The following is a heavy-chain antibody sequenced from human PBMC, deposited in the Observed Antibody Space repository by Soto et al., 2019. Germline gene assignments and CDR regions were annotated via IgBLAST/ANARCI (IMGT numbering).Heavy chain of an antibody. CDR2: IIPISGRT. V-gene: IGHV1-69*01. D-gene: IGHD5-12*01. CDR3: ATRGTKARWLAIADY. Sequence: QVQLVQSGAEVKRPGSSVKVSCDASGGTFRSLCFTWVRQAPGHGLEWMGGIIPISGRTTFAPTVLGRGTISADEATRTTYLELTALTADDTAIYYCATRGTKARWLAIADYWGQAPLVTVSS. CDR1: GGTFRSLC. J-gene: IGHJ4*02.